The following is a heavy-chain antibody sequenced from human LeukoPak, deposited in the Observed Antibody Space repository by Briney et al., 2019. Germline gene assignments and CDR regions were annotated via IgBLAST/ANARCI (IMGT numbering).Heavy chain of an antibody. D-gene: IGHD4-17*01. Sequence: PSETLSLTCTVSGYSISSGYYWGWIRQPPGKGLEWIGSIYHSGSTYYNPSLKSRVTISVDTSKNQFSLKLSSVTAADTAVYYCARDVSYDYGDYRRDYWGQGTLVTVSS. J-gene: IGHJ4*02. CDR1: GYSISSGYY. CDR2: IYHSGST. V-gene: IGHV4-38-2*02. CDR3: ARDVSYDYGDYRRDY.